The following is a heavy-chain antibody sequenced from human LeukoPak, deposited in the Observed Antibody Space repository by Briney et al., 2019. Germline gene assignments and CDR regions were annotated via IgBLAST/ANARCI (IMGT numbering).Heavy chain of an antibody. CDR1: GGSFSGYY. Sequence: PSETLSLTCAVYGGSFSGYYWSWIRQPPGKGLEWIGEINHSGSTNYNPSLKSRVTISVDTSKNQFSLKLSSVTAADTAVYYCARAVRYSSSWVYWGQGTLVTVSS. CDR3: ARAVRYSSSWVY. V-gene: IGHV4-34*01. CDR2: INHSGST. D-gene: IGHD6-13*01. J-gene: IGHJ4*02.